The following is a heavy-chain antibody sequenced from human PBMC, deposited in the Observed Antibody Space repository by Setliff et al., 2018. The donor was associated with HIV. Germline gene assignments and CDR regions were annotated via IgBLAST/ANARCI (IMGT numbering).Heavy chain of an antibody. CDR2: IYTSGST. CDR1: GASISSGSYY. Sequence: PSETLSLTCTVSGASISSGSYYWSWIRQPAGKGLEWIGHIYTSGSTNYSPSLKSRVTISVDTSKKQFSLNLRSVTAADTAVYFCARLIHTGLLYFDFWGLGTLVTVSS. V-gene: IGHV4-61*09. D-gene: IGHD2-8*02. J-gene: IGHJ4*02. CDR3: ARLIHTGLLYFDF.